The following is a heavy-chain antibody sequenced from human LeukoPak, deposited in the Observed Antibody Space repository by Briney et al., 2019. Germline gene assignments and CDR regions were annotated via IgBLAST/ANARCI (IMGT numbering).Heavy chain of an antibody. Sequence: SETLSLTCTVSGGSISSYYWSWIRQPPGKGLEWIGYIYYSGSTNYNPSLKSRVTISVDTSKNQFSLKLSSVTAADTAVYYCARLEAAVTYYFDYWGQGTLVTVSS. D-gene: IGHD6-13*01. V-gene: IGHV4-59*08. CDR2: IYYSGST. CDR1: GGSISSYY. CDR3: ARLEAAVTYYFDY. J-gene: IGHJ4*02.